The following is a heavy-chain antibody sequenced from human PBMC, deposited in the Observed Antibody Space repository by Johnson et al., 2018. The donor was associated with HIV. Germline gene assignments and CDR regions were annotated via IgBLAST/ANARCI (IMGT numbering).Heavy chain of an antibody. V-gene: IGHV3-30*14. CDR3: ARWGRWELGDAFDI. D-gene: IGHD1-26*01. CDR1: GFTFSSYA. CDR2: ISYDGSNK. J-gene: IGHJ3*02. Sequence: QVQLVESGGGVVQPGRSLRASCAASGFTFSSYAMHWVRQAPGKGLEWVAVISYDGSNKYYADSVKGRFTISRDNSKNTLYLQMNSLRAEDTAVYYCARWGRWELGDAFDIWGQGTMVTVSS.